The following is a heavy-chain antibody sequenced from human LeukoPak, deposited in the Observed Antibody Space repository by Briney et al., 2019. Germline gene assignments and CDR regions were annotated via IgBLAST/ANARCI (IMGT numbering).Heavy chain of an antibody. CDR1: GFTFNNYG. D-gene: IGHD2-15*01. J-gene: IGHJ3*02. CDR3: AKNRYCRGNTCFKDAFDI. Sequence: GGSLRLSCAASGFTFNNYGMNWVRQAPGKGLEWVSLITGSGSSTFYADSVKGRFTISRDNSKNTLYLEMNGLRAEDTAMYYCAKNRYCRGNTCFKDAFDIWGQGTMVTVSS. V-gene: IGHV3-23*01. CDR2: ITGSGSST.